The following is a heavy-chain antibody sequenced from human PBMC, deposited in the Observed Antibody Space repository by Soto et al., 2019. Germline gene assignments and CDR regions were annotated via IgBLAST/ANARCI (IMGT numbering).Heavy chain of an antibody. CDR2: INPGNGNT. CDR3: AREDLLFGRTGYVY. D-gene: IGHD3-9*01. CDR1: GYTFTAYA. V-gene: IGHV1-3*01. J-gene: IGHJ4*02. Sequence: QVQLVQSGAGVKKPGASVKVSCKASGYTFTAYALHWVRQAPGQRLEWMGWINPGNGNTKYSQKFQGRVTFSRDTSATAAYMELSSLASEDTALYYCAREDLLFGRTGYVYWGQGTLVTVSS.